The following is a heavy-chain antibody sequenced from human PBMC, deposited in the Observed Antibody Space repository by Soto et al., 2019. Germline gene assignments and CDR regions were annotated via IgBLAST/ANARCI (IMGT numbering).Heavy chain of an antibody. CDR2: ISAYNGNT. CDR3: ARDPPLVAAAGTAAFDY. Sequence: ASVKVSCKASGYTFTSYGISWVRQAPGQGLEWMGWISAYNGNTNYAQKLQGRVNMTTDTSTSTAYIELRSLRSDDTAVYYCARDPPLVAAAGTAAFDYWGQGTLVTVS. D-gene: IGHD6-13*01. CDR1: GYTFTSYG. J-gene: IGHJ4*02. V-gene: IGHV1-18*01.